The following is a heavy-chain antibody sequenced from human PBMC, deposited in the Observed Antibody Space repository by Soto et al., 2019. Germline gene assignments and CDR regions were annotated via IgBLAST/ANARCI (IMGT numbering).Heavy chain of an antibody. CDR1: GFTFSSYA. J-gene: IGHJ5*02. CDR3: AKSYCSSTSCYAANPFDP. Sequence: EVQLLESGGGLVQPGGSLRLSCAASGFTFSSYAMSWVRQAPGKGLEWVSAISGSGGSTYYADSVKGRFTISRENSKNTLDLPMNSLRAEDTAVYYCAKSYCSSTSCYAANPFDPWGQGTLVTVSS. CDR2: ISGSGGST. V-gene: IGHV3-23*01. D-gene: IGHD2-2*01.